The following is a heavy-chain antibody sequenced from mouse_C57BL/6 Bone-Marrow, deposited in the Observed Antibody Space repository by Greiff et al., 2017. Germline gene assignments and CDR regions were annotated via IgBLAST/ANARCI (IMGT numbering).Heavy chain of an antibody. CDR3: ARSDEGY. CDR2: IDPSDSYT. V-gene: IGHV1-69*01. CDR1: GYTFTSYW. J-gene: IGHJ2*01. Sequence: QVQLQQPGAELVMPGASVKLSCKASGYTFTSYWMHWVKQRPGQGLEWIGEIDPSDSYTNYNQKFKGKSTLTVDKASSTAYMQLSSLTSEDSAVYYCARSDEGYWGQGTTLTVSS.